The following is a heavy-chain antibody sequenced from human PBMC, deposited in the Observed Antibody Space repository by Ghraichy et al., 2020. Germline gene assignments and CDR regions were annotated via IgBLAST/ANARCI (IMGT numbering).Heavy chain of an antibody. CDR2: ISDRGDST. CDR3: ARGGHCSGGHCFSLDF. J-gene: IGHJ4*02. Sequence: GESLNISCAATGFSFNTYGMSWVRQAPGKGLEWVSSISDRGDSTNYADSVRGRFTISRDNSRDTLFLHLNSLRAEDTAIYYCARGGHCSGGHCFSLDFWGQGTLVT. CDR1: GFSFNTYG. D-gene: IGHD2-15*01. V-gene: IGHV3-23*01.